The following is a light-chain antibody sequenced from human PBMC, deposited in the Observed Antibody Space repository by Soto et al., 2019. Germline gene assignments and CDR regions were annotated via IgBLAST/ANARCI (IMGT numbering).Light chain of an antibody. CDR2: GAS. V-gene: IGKV3-20*01. Sequence: EIVLTQSPGTLSLSPGERATLSCRASQSVSSSYLAWYQQKPGQAPRLLIYGASSRATGIPDRFSGSGSGRDFTLTISRLEPEDFAVYYCQQLETFGQGTKLEIK. CDR3: QQLET. J-gene: IGKJ2*01. CDR1: QSVSSSY.